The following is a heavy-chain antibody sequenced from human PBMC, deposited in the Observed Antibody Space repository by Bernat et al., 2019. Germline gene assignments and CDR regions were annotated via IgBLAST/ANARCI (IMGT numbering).Heavy chain of an antibody. V-gene: IGHV3-23*01. J-gene: IGHJ6*02. Sequence: EVQLLESGGGLVQPGGSLRLSCAASGFTFSSYAMSWVRQAPGKGLEWVSAISGSGGSTYYADSVKGRFTISRDNSKNTLYLQMNSLRAEDTAIYYCAKDPCDSNYYYGMDVWGQGTTVTVSS. CDR2: ISGSGGST. CDR3: AKDPCDSNYYYGMDV. CDR1: GFTFSSYA. D-gene: IGHD2-21*02.